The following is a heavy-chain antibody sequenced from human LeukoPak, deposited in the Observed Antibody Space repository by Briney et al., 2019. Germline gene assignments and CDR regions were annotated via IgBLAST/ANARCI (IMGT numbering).Heavy chain of an antibody. D-gene: IGHD3-22*01. J-gene: IGHJ4*02. V-gene: IGHV4-39*01. CDR2: IYYSGST. Sequence: PSETLSLTCTVSGGSISSSSYYWGWIRQPPGKGLEWIGSIYYSGSTYYNPSLKSRVTISVDTSKNQFSLKLSSVTAADTAVYYRARHTYDSSGYYYLAYYFDYWGQGTLVTVSS. CDR3: ARHTYDSSGYYYLAYYFDY. CDR1: GGSISSSSYY.